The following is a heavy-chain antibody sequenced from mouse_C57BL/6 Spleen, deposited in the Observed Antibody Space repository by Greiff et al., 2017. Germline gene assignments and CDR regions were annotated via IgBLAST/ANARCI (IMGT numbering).Heavy chain of an antibody. V-gene: IGHV1-9*01. D-gene: IGHD1-1*01. CDR2: ILPGSGST. CDR1: GYTFTGSW. J-gene: IGHJ3*01. Sequence: VKLMESGAELMKPGASVKLSCKATGYTFTGSWIEWVKQRPGHGLEWIGEILPGSGSTNYNEKFKGKATFTADTSSNTAYMQLRSLTTEDSAIYYCARGRDYGSREAWFAYWGQGTLVTVSA. CDR3: ARGRDYGSREAWFAY.